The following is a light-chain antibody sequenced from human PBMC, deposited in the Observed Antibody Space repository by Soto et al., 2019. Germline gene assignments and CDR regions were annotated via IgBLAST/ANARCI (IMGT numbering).Light chain of an antibody. J-gene: IGKJ4*01. V-gene: IGKV3-15*01. CDR2: GAS. CDR1: QSVSSN. Sequence: EIVMTQSPATLSVSPGERATLSCRASQSVSSNLAWYQQKPGQAPSLLIYGASTRATGTPARFSGSGSGTEFTLTISSLQSEDFAVYYCQQRSNWPRLTFGGGTKVEI. CDR3: QQRSNWPRLT.